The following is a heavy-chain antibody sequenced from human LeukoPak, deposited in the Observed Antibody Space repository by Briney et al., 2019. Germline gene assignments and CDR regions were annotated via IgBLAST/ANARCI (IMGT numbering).Heavy chain of an antibody. D-gene: IGHD3-10*01. CDR1: GGTFSSYA. J-gene: IGHJ3*02. V-gene: IGHV1-69*01. CDR2: IIPIFGTA. CDR3: ARGRSEGSGPDSAFDI. Sequence: GSSVKVSCKASGGTFSSYAISWVRQAPGQGLEWMGGIIPIFGTANYAQKFQGRVTITADESTSTAYMELSSLRSEDTAVYYCARGRSEGSGPDSAFDIWGQGTMVTVSS.